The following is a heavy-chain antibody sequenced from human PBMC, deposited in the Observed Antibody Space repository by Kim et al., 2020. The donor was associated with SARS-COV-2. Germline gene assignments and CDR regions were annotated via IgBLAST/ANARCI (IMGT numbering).Heavy chain of an antibody. J-gene: IGHJ3*02. CDR2: IRSKANIYAT. CDR3: TRVNPIAGGWYDAFDI. V-gene: IGHV3-73*01. Sequence: GGSLRLSCAASGFTFSGSTMHWVRQASGKGLEWVGRIRSKANIYATAYAASVKNRFSISRDDSKNTAYLQMNSLKTEDTAVYYCTRVNPIAGGWYDAFDIWGQGTMVTVSS. D-gene: IGHD6-19*01. CDR1: GFTFSGST.